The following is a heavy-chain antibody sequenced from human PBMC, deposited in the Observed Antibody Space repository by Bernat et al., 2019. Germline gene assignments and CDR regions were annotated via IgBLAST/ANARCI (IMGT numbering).Heavy chain of an antibody. CDR3: AAHSGYSYGSNFDY. Sequence: EVQLVESGGGLVKPGGSLRLSCAASGFTFSSYSMNWVRQAPGKGLEWVSSISSSSSYIYYADSVKGRFTISRDNAKNSLYLQMNSLRAEDTAVYYCAAHSGYSYGSNFDYWGQGTLVTVSS. CDR1: GFTFSSYS. J-gene: IGHJ4*02. D-gene: IGHD5-18*01. V-gene: IGHV3-21*01. CDR2: ISSSSSYI.